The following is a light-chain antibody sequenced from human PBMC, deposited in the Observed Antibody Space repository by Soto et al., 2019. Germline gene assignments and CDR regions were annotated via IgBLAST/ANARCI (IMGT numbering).Light chain of an antibody. J-gene: IGLJ1*01. Sequence: QSALTQPASVSGSPGQSITISCTGTSSDVGSYNYVSWYQQHPGKAPKLMIYEVSDRPSGISSRFSGSKSGNTASLTISGLKTEDAADYYCSSYTSSSTLFGTGTKLTVL. CDR1: SSDVGSYNY. CDR3: SSYTSSSTL. V-gene: IGLV2-14*01. CDR2: EVS.